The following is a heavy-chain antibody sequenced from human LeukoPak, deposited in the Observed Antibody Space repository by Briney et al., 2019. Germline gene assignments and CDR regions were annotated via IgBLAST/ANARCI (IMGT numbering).Heavy chain of an antibody. CDR1: GGTFSSYA. Sequence: SVKVSCKASGGTFSSYAISWVRQAPGQGLEWMGRIIPIFTITDYAQKFRDRVTITADKSTSTAFMELSSLTSEDTAVYYCARWAASCSSANCPYYLDYWGQGALVTVSS. V-gene: IGHV1-69*04. CDR3: ARWAASCSSANCPYYLDY. J-gene: IGHJ4*02. CDR2: IIPIFTIT. D-gene: IGHD2-2*01.